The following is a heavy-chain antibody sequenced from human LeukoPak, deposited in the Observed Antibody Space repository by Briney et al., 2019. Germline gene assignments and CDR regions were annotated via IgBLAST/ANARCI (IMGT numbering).Heavy chain of an antibody. CDR2: ISAYNGNT. Sequence: ASVKVSCKASGYTFTSYGISWVRQAPGQGLEWMGWISAYNGNTNYAQKLQGRVTMTTDTSTSTAYMELRSLRSDDTAVYYCARDLRFVVVPAATAPPSFDYWGQGTLVTVSS. CDR3: ARDLRFVVVPAATAPPSFDY. J-gene: IGHJ4*02. V-gene: IGHV1-18*01. D-gene: IGHD2-2*01. CDR1: GYTFTSYG.